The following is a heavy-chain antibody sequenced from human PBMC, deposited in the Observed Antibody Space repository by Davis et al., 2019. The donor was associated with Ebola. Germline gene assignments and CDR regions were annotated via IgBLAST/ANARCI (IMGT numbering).Heavy chain of an antibody. CDR2: ISGSSTYT. D-gene: IGHD1-1*01. CDR1: GFTFSNYN. Sequence: PGGSLRLSCAAAGFTFSNYNMNWIRQAPGKGLEWVSTISGSSTYTYYADAVGGRFTIFRDNAKNSLCLQMDSLRAEDTAVYYCTRHINWAFDYWGQGTLVTVSS. CDR3: TRHINWAFDY. J-gene: IGHJ4*02. V-gene: IGHV3-21*01.